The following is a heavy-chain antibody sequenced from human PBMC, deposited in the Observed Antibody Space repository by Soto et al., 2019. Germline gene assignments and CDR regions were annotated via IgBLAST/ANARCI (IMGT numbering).Heavy chain of an antibody. CDR2: ISSIGSTI. D-gene: IGHD3-3*01. J-gene: IGHJ6*02. Sequence: EVQLVESGGGLVQPGGSLRLSCAASGFTFSSYEMNWVRQAPGKGLEWVSYISSIGSTIYYADSVKGRFTISRDNAKNSLYLQMNSLRAEDTAVYYCAREPSLSTSYDFWSGRSRLMDVWGQVTTVTVSS. CDR3: AREPSLSTSYDFWSGRSRLMDV. V-gene: IGHV3-48*03. CDR1: GFTFSSYE.